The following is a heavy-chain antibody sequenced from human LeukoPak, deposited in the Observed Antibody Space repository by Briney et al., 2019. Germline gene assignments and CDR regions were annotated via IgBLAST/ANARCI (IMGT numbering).Heavy chain of an antibody. J-gene: IGHJ4*02. CDR2: IRYDGSNK. V-gene: IGHV3-30*02. Sequence: PGGSLRLSCAASGFTFSSYGMHWVRQAPGKGLEWVAFIRYDGSNKYYADSVKGRFTISRDNSKNTLYLQMNSLRAEDTAVYYCAKETPYYYDSSGYQADDYWGQGTLVTVSS. D-gene: IGHD3-22*01. CDR1: GFTFSSYG. CDR3: AKETPYYYDSSGYQADDY.